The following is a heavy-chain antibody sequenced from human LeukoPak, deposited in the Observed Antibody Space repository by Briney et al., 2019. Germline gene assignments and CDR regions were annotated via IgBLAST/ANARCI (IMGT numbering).Heavy chain of an antibody. V-gene: IGHV3-15*01. CDR3: TYGWDSFDY. CDR2: IKSKTDGGTT. CDR1: GFTFSNVW. Sequence: GGSLGLSCAASGFTFSNVWMSWVRQAPGKGLEWVGRIKSKTDGGTTDHAASVKGRFTISRDDSKNTLYLQMNSLKIEDTAVYYCTYGWDSFDYWGQGTLVTVSS. D-gene: IGHD6-19*01. J-gene: IGHJ4*02.